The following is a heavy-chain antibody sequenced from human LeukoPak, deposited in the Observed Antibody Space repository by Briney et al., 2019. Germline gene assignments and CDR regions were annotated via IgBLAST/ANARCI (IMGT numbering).Heavy chain of an antibody. J-gene: IGHJ2*01. CDR3: ARDIFYLDV. CDR2: TYYRSRWYN. CDR1: GDTVTSNTAS. V-gene: IGHV6-1*01. Sequence: SQTLSLTCVISGDTVTSNTASWSWIRQSPSQGLEWLGRTYYRSRWYNEYAVSVRSGTNINADTSKNQFSLQLNSVTPEDTAVYYCARDIFYLDVWGRGTRVTVSS.